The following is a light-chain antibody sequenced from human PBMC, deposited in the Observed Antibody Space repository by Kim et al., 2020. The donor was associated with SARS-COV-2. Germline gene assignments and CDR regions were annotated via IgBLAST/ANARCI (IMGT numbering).Light chain of an antibody. CDR1: QDISND. J-gene: IGKJ3*01. V-gene: IGKV1-33*01. CDR2: DAS. Sequence: DIQMTQSPSSLSASVGDSVTITCQASQDISNDLNWYQQKPGKAPKFLIYDASNLETGVPSRFSGSGSGTDFTFTISSLQPEDIATYYCQQYDNLPFTFGPGTKVDIK. CDR3: QQYDNLPFT.